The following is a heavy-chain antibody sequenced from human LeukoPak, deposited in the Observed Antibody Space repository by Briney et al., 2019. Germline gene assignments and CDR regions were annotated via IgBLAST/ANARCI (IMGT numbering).Heavy chain of an antibody. CDR2: ITSSSSSI. J-gene: IGHJ4*02. CDR1: CSISSSYS. CDR3: AKGLAAARKRGHLGEDFDY. D-gene: IGHD6-13*01. V-gene: IGHV3-21*01. Sequence: PGASLRPSYAASCSISSSYSMNLLRPAPGRVLEWVSSITSSSSSIYYQDSQKGRFTISRDNAKNSLYLKMNSLRDEDTAGYYCAKGLAAARKRGHLGEDFDYWGQGTLVTVSS.